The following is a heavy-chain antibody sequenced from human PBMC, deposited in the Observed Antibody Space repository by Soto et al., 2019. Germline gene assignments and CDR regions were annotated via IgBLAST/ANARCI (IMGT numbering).Heavy chain of an antibody. D-gene: IGHD3-16*01. CDR3: AKDMVAWGRIAGPRMSIDY. V-gene: IGHV3-9*01. CDR2: ISWNSGSI. J-gene: IGHJ4*02. Sequence: GGSLRLSCAASGFTFDDYAMHWVRQAPGKGLEWVSGISWNSGSIGYADSVKGRFTISRDNAKNSLYLQMNSLRAEDTALYYCAKDMVAWGRIAGPRMSIDYRDQGSLVTVSS. CDR1: GFTFDDYA.